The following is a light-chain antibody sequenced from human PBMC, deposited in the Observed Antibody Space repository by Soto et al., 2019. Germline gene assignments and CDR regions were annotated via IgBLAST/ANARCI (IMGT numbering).Light chain of an antibody. CDR3: QHRNNWPQGAT. V-gene: IGKV3-11*01. CDR2: DSS. Sequence: EIVLTQSPATLSLSPGERATLSCRASQSISTYLAWYQQKPGQSPRLLIYDSSNRATGIPARFSGSGSGTDFTLTIISLEPEDSAVYYCQHRNNWPQGATFGGGTKVEIK. CDR1: QSISTY. J-gene: IGKJ4*01.